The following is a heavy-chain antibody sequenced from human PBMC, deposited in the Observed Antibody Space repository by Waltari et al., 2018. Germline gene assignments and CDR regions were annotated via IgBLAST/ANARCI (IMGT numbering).Heavy chain of an antibody. CDR2: IYYSGST. CDR1: GGSISSGDYY. D-gene: IGHD1-7*01. Sequence: QVQLQESGPGLVKPSQTLSLTCPVSGGSISSGDYYWSWIRQPPGKGLEWIGYIYYSGSTYYNPSLKSRVTISVDTSKNQFSLKLSSVTAADTAVYYCAREELRSGLIFDYWGQGTLVTVSS. CDR3: AREELRSGLIFDY. V-gene: IGHV4-30-4*08. J-gene: IGHJ4*02.